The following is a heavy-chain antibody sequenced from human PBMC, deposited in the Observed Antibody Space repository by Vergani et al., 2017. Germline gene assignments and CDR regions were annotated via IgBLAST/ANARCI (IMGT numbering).Heavy chain of an antibody. CDR1: GFTFSSYW. CDR2: INSDGSST. Sequence: EVQLVESGGGLVQPGGSLRLSCAASGFTFSSYWMHWVRQAPGKGLVWVSRINSDGSSTSYADSVKGRFTISRDNAKNTLYLQMNSLRAEDTAVYYCARGAYYDFWSGYLSGERFDPWGQGTLVTVSS. CDR3: ARGAYYDFWSGYLSGERFDP. J-gene: IGHJ5*02. V-gene: IGHV3-74*01. D-gene: IGHD3-3*01.